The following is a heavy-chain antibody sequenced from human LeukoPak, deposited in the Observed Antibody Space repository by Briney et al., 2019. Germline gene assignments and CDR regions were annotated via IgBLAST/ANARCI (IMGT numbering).Heavy chain of an antibody. CDR2: ISGSGGST. Sequence: GGSLRLSCAASGFTFSSYAMSWVRQAPGKGLEWVSAISGSGGSTYYADSVKGRFTISRDNSKNTLYLQMNSLRAEDAAVYYCAKGSRRMIVVVIAHHAFDIWGQGTMVTVSS. CDR1: GFTFSSYA. D-gene: IGHD3-22*01. V-gene: IGHV3-23*01. CDR3: AKGSRRMIVVVIAHHAFDI. J-gene: IGHJ3*02.